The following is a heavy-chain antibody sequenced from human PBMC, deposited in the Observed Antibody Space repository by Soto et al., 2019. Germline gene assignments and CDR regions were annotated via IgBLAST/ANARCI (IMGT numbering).Heavy chain of an antibody. CDR2: IGGSGRNT. Sequence: EVQLLESGEGLVQPGGSLKLSCAASGFTVSNHAMSWVRQAPGKGLEWVSGIGGSGRNTYYADSVKGRFTISRDNSQNTLFLQMNSLRAEDTAEYYCARVLRYFDTPYGMDVWGQGTTVTVSS. CDR3: ARVLRYFDTPYGMDV. V-gene: IGHV3-23*01. CDR1: GFTVSNHA. D-gene: IGHD3-9*01. J-gene: IGHJ6*02.